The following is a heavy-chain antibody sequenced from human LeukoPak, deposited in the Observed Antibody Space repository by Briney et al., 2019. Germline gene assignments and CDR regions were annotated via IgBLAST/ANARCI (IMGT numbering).Heavy chain of an antibody. Sequence: SETLSLTCTVSGGSISSGSYYWSWIRQPAGKGLEWIGRIYTSGSTNYNPSLKSRVTISVDTSKNQFSLKLSSVTAADTAVYYCARRANSGSTKGAFDIWGQGTLVTVSS. V-gene: IGHV4-61*02. CDR3: ARRANSGSTKGAFDI. D-gene: IGHD1-26*01. CDR1: GGSISSGSYY. CDR2: IYTSGST. J-gene: IGHJ3*02.